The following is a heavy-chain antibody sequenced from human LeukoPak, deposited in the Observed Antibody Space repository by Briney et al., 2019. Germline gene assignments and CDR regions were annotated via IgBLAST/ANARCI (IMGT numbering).Heavy chain of an antibody. Sequence: ASVKVSCKASGYTLTSYDINWVRQATGQGLEWMGWISTYNGNTNYIQKLQGRVTVTTDTSTSTVYMELRSLRSDDTALYYCARGDDAFDFWGQGTMVTVSS. CDR2: ISTYNGNT. J-gene: IGHJ3*01. CDR3: ARGDDAFDF. V-gene: IGHV1-18*01. CDR1: GYTLTSYD.